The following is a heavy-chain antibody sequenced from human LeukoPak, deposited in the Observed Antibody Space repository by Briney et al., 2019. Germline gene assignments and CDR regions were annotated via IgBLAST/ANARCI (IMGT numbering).Heavy chain of an antibody. J-gene: IGHJ4*02. D-gene: IGHD3-16*02. CDR1: GFTFSSYS. V-gene: IGHV3-48*01. Sequence: PGGSLRLSCAASGFTFSSYSMNWARQAPGKGLEWVSYISSSSSTIYYADSVKGRFTISRDNAKNSLYLQMNSLRAEDTAVYYCARDSAGYYDYVWGSYRCFDYWGQGTLVTVSS. CDR2: ISSSSSTI. CDR3: ARDSAGYYDYVWGSYRCFDY.